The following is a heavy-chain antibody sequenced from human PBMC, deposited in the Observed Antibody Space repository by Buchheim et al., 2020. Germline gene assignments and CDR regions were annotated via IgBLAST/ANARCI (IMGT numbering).Heavy chain of an antibody. CDR3: ARVEFGEIAYLDY. J-gene: IGHJ4*02. Sequence: QVQLQESGSGLVKPSETLSLTCTVSGGSISNYYWSWIRQPPGKGLEWIGYIYYSRSTNYNLSLKSRVTISVDTSKNQFSPKLTSVTAADTAVYYCARVEFGEIAYLDYWGQGTL. CDR2: IYYSRST. CDR1: GGSISNYY. D-gene: IGHD3-10*01. V-gene: IGHV4-59*01.